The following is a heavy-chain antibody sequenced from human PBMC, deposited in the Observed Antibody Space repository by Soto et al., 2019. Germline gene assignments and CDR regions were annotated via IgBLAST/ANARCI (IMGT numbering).Heavy chain of an antibody. V-gene: IGHV1-69*13. CDR1: GGTFSSYS. CDR2: IIPIFGTA. CDR3: ARGYVTNYYDSSGYYFDY. Sequence: SVKVSCKASGGTFSSYSISWVRQAPGQGLEWMGGIIPIFGTANYAQKFQGRVTITADESTSTAYMELSSLRSEDTAVYYCARGYVTNYYDSSGYYFDYWGQGTLVTVSS. D-gene: IGHD3-22*01. J-gene: IGHJ4*02.